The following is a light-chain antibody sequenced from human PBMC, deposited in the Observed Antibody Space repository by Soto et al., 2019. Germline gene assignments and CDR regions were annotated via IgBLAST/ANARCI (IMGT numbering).Light chain of an antibody. Sequence: QSALAQPRSVSGAPGQSVTISCTGTGNDVGAYNYVSWYQQHPGRLPKLMIYDVARWPSGVPDRFSGSKSGNPASLTISGLQAEDEANYFCCSEAASYTDLFGTRTNVTVL. CDR1: GNDVGAYNY. J-gene: IGLJ1*01. V-gene: IGLV2-11*01. CDR2: DVA. CDR3: CSEAASYTDL.